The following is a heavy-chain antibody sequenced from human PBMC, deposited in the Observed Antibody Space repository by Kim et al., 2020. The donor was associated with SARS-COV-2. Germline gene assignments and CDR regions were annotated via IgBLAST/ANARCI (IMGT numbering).Heavy chain of an antibody. J-gene: IGHJ4*02. Sequence: GGSLRLSCAASGFTFSSYAMHWVRQAPGKGLEWVAVISYDGSNKYYAHSVKGRFTISRDNSKNTLYLQMNSLRAEDTAVYYCARVFPDTAMVMGYWGQGTLVTVSS. CDR2: ISYDGSNK. CDR3: ARVFPDTAMVMGY. D-gene: IGHD5-18*01. CDR1: GFTFSSYA. V-gene: IGHV3-30*04.